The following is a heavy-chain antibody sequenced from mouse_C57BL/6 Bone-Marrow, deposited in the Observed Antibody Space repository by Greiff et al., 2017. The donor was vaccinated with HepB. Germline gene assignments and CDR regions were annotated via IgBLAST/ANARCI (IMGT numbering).Heavy chain of an antibody. D-gene: IGHD1-1*01. CDR3: VRGLFITTVVATDFDV. J-gene: IGHJ1*03. V-gene: IGHV10-3*01. CDR1: GFTFNTYA. CDR2: IRSKSSNYAT. Sequence: EVHLVESGGGLVQPKGSLKLSCAASGFTFNTYAMHWVRQAPGKGLEWVARIRSKSSNYATYYADSVKDRFTISRDDSQSMLYLQMNNLKTEDTAMYYCVRGLFITTVVATDFDVWGTGTTVTVSS.